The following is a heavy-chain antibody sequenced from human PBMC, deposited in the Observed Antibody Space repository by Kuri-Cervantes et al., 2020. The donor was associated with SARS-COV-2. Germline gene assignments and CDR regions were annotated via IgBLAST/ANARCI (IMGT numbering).Heavy chain of an antibody. CDR2: IYYSGST. CDR1: GGSISSSSYY. D-gene: IGHD3-3*01. J-gene: IGHJ5*02. Sequence: SETLSLTCTVSGGSISSSSYYWGWIRQPPGKGLEWIGSIYYSGSTYSNPSLKSRVTISVDTSKNQFSLKLSSVTAADTAVYYCARQMMSSITIFGVVITRNWFDPWGQGTLVTVSS. CDR3: ARQMMSSITIFGVVITRNWFDP. V-gene: IGHV4-39*01.